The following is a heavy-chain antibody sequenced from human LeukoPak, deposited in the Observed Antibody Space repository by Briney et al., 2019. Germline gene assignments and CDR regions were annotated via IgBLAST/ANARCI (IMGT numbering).Heavy chain of an antibody. CDR1: GYTFTSYY. CDR2: IIPIFGTA. J-gene: IGHJ5*02. Sequence: ASVKVSCKASGYTFTSYYMHWVRQAPGQGLEWMGGIIPIFGTANYAQKFQGKVTITADESTSTAYMELSSLRSEDTAVYYCARAGYYYDSSGYYTSWGQGTPVTVSS. CDR3: ARAGYYYDSSGYYTS. V-gene: IGHV1-69*13. D-gene: IGHD3-22*01.